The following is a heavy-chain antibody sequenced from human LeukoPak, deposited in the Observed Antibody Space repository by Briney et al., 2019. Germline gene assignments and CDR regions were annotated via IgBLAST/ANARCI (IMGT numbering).Heavy chain of an antibody. CDR3: ASAQTYDYYDSSGYAFDI. J-gene: IGHJ3*02. V-gene: IGHV3-11*04. Sequence: GGSLRLSCAASGFTFSDYYMSWIRQAPGAGLEWVSYISSSGSTIYYADSVKGRFTISRDNAKNSLYLQMNSLRAEDTAVYYCASAQTYDYYDSSGYAFDIWGQGTMVTVSS. D-gene: IGHD3-22*01. CDR2: ISSSGSTI. CDR1: GFTFSDYY.